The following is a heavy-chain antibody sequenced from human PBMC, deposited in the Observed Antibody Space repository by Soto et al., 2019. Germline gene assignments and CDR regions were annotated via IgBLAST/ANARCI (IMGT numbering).Heavy chain of an antibody. Sequence: GGSLRLSCAASGFTFSSRWMHWVRQAPGKGLVWVSYINSDGSTTTYADSVKGRFTISRDNAKNTVYLQMNSLRVDDTAVYYCARDTRYSTDYWGQGTLVTVSS. CDR3: ARDTRYSTDY. CDR1: GFTFSSRW. D-gene: IGHD4-4*01. J-gene: IGHJ4*02. CDR2: INSDGSTT. V-gene: IGHV3-74*01.